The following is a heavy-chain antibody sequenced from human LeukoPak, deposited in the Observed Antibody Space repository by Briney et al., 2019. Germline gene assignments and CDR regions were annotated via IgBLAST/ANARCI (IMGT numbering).Heavy chain of an antibody. CDR1: GYSFTNYW. J-gene: IGHJ4*02. V-gene: IGHV5-51*01. D-gene: IGHD2/OR15-2a*01. CDR2: IYPSDSDT. Sequence: GESLKISGKASGYSFTNYWIGWVRQMPGKGLEWMAIIYPSDSDTRYSPSFQGQVTISADKSISTAYLQWSSLKASDTAMYYCARHDSTSSDDYWGQGTLVTVSS. CDR3: ARHDSTSSDDY.